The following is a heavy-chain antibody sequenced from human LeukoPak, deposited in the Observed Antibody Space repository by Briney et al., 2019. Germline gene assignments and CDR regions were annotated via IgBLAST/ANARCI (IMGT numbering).Heavy chain of an antibody. CDR1: GFTFDDYA. CDR2: IYSGGST. V-gene: IGHV3-53*04. CDR3: ARLCLDYSSERTSAHEGYDYYYYGMDV. J-gene: IGHJ6*02. Sequence: GGSLRLSCAASGFTFDDYAMHWVRQAPGKGLEWVSVIYSGGSTYYADSVKGRFTISRHNSKNTLYLQMNSLRAEDTAVYYCARLCLDYSSERTSAHEGYDYYYYGMDVWGQGTTVTVSS. D-gene: IGHD3-22*01.